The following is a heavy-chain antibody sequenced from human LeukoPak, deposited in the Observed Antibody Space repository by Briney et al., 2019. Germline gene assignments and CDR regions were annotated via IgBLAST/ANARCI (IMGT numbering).Heavy chain of an antibody. V-gene: IGHV3-48*03. CDR1: EFTFSSYW. Sequence: PGGSLRLSCAASEFTFSSYWMSWVRQAPGKGLEWVSYISSSGSTIYYADSVKGRFTISRDNAKNSLYLQMNSLRAEDTAVYYCARGASNWNFDYYGMDVWGQGTTVTVSS. D-gene: IGHD1-1*01. CDR2: ISSSGSTI. J-gene: IGHJ6*02. CDR3: ARGASNWNFDYYGMDV.